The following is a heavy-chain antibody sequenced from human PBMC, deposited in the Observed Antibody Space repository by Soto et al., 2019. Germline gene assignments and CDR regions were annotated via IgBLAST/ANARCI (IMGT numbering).Heavy chain of an antibody. Sequence: PSETLSLTCTVSGGSISSGGYYWSWIRQHPGKGLEWIGYIYYSGSTYYNPSLKSRVTISVDTSKNQFSLKLSSVTAADTAVYYCARGGGTSIVVVVAAATGLDAFDIWGQGTMVTVSS. CDR2: IYYSGST. J-gene: IGHJ3*02. CDR1: GGSISSGGYY. D-gene: IGHD2-15*01. CDR3: ARGGGTSIVVVVAAATGLDAFDI. V-gene: IGHV4-31*03.